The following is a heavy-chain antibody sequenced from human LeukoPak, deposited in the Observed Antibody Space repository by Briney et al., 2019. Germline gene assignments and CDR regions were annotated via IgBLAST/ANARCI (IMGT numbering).Heavy chain of an antibody. V-gene: IGHV3-73*01. CDR3: TTCSGGSCYSGY. Sequence: GGSLRLSCAASGFTFSGSAMHWVRQASGKGLEWVGRIRSKANSYATAYAASVKGRFTISRGDSKNTAYLQMNSLKTEDTAVYYCTTCSGGSCYSGYWGQGTLVTVSS. CDR1: GFTFSGSA. CDR2: IRSKANSYAT. J-gene: IGHJ4*02. D-gene: IGHD2-15*01.